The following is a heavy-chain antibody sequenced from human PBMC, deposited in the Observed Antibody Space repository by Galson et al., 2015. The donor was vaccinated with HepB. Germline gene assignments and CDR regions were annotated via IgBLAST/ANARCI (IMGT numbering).Heavy chain of an antibody. V-gene: IGHV3-7*03. Sequence: SLRLSCAASRFIFSDYWMNWVRQTPGKGLEWVANIKYDESEKYHVDSVKRRFTISRDNVKNSLYLQMNILRDEDTDLYCCARGEEGGFFYWGQGTLVTVSS. CDR3: ARGEEGGFFY. CDR2: IKYDESEK. CDR1: RFIFSDYW. D-gene: IGHD3-16*01. J-gene: IGHJ4*02.